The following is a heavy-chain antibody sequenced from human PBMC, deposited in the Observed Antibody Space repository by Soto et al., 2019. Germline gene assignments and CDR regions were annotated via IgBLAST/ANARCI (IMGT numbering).Heavy chain of an antibody. CDR3: ARAAKYYDILTGGLAFDY. J-gene: IGHJ4*02. CDR2: IYYSGST. D-gene: IGHD3-9*01. V-gene: IGHV4-39*01. Sequence: QLQLQESGPGLVKPSETLSLTCTVSGGSISSSSYYWGWIRQPPGKGLEWIGSIYYSGSTYYNPSLKSRVTISVDPSKNQFSLKLSSVTAADTAVYYCARAAKYYDILTGGLAFDYWGQGTLVTVSS. CDR1: GGSISSSSYY.